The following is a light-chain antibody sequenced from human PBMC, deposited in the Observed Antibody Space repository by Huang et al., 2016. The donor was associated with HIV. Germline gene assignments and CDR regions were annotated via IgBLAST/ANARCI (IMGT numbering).Light chain of an antibody. V-gene: IGKV3-11*01. J-gene: IGKJ3*01. Sequence: EIVLTQSPATLSLSPGERATLSCRASQSVRSYLAWYQQKPGQAPRLLISGASNRATGIPARFRGSGSGTDFTLTISSLEPEDFAVYYCQQRSNWPILTFGPGTKVDIK. CDR2: GAS. CDR1: QSVRSY. CDR3: QQRSNWPILT.